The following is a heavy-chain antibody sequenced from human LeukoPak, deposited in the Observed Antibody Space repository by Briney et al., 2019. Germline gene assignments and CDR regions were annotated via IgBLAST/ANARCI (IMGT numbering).Heavy chain of an antibody. CDR2: IHRTGST. Sequence: SETLSLTCTVSNGSIGSYYWTWIRQPAGKGLEWIGRIHRTGSTNYNPSLTSRVIMSVDTFKNQFSLRLTSVTAADTAVYYCAREGARDDFVVVPAALDFWGLGTLVTVSS. CDR1: NGSIGSYY. CDR3: AREGARDDFVVVPAALDF. V-gene: IGHV4-4*07. D-gene: IGHD2-2*01. J-gene: IGHJ4*02.